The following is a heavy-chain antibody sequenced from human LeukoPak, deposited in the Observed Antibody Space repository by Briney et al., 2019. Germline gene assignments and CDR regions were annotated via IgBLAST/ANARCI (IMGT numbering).Heavy chain of an antibody. CDR1: GFPFSSYG. J-gene: IGHJ1*01. CDR3: AKDVLGCSGGSCYYGEYFQH. D-gene: IGHD2-15*01. Sequence: GGSLRLSCAASGFPFSSYGMIWVRQAPGKGLEWVSALNGSDGSTYYADSVKGRFTISRYNSKNTLYLQMNSLKAEDTAVYYCAKDVLGCSGGSCYYGEYFQHWGQGTLVTVSS. CDR2: LNGSDGST. V-gene: IGHV3-23*01.